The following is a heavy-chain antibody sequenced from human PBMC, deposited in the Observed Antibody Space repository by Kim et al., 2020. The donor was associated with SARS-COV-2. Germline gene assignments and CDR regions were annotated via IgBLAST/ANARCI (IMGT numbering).Heavy chain of an antibody. Sequence: YAQGFTGRFVFSLDTSVSTAYLQISSLKAEDTAVYYCASLWGGYYHGNDYWGQGTLVTVSS. V-gene: IGHV7-4-1*02. J-gene: IGHJ4*02. CDR3: ASLWGGYYHGNDY. D-gene: IGHD3-3*01.